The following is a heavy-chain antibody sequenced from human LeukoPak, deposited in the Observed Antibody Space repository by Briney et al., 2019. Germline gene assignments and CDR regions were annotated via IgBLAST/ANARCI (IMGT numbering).Heavy chain of an antibody. V-gene: IGHV3-23*01. Sequence: PGGSLRLSCAASGFTFSSYGMSWVRQAPGKGLEWVSAISGSGGSTYYADSVKGRFTISRDNSKNTLYLQMNSLRAEDTAVYYCAKAGQVSSGYYSTGQYYYYYYCMDVWGKGTTVTISS. CDR1: GFTFSSYG. CDR2: ISGSGGST. CDR3: AKAGQVSSGYYSTGQYYYYYYCMDV. D-gene: IGHD3-22*01. J-gene: IGHJ6*03.